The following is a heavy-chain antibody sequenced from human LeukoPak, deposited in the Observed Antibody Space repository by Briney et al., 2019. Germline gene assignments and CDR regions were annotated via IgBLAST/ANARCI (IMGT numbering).Heavy chain of an antibody. D-gene: IGHD4-17*01. CDR2: ISGSGGST. J-gene: IGHJ4*02. Sequence: TGGSLRLSCAASGFTFSSYAMSWVRQAPGKGLEWVSAISGSGGSTYYADSVKGRFTISRDNSKNTLYLQMNSLRAEDTAFYYCAMSTVSSGFDRWGQGTLVTVSS. V-gene: IGHV3-23*01. CDR1: GFTFSSYA. CDR3: AMSTVSSGFDR.